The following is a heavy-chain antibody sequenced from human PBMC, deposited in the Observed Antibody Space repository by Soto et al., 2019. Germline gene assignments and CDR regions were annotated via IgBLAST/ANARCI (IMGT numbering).Heavy chain of an antibody. J-gene: IGHJ5*02. CDR2: ISKDGMNK. CDR1: GFSFSSYG. D-gene: IGHD6-19*01. CDR3: ARDIDSSEYFVKWFEP. Sequence: QVRLVESGGGVVQPGRSLRLSCTASGFSFSSYGMYWFRQPPGEGLEWVAVISKDGMNKNYADSVKGRVTVSRDNANYSLDLQLNSLRGEDTAMYYCARDIDSSEYFVKWFEPWGQGTLVSVSS. V-gene: IGHV3-30*04.